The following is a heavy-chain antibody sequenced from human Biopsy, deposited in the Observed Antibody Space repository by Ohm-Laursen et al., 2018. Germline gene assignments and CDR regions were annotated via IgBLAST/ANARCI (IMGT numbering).Heavy chain of an antibody. CDR1: GGSISSDY. Sequence: SETLSLTCPVSGGSISSDYRSWIRQPPGKGLEWIGYIYYSGSTNYNPSLKSRVTISVDTSKNQFSLRLNSVTAADTAVYYCARATNSTGWPYYYFYGMDVWGQGTTVTVSS. J-gene: IGHJ6*02. V-gene: IGHV4-59*01. CDR3: ARATNSTGWPYYYFYGMDV. CDR2: IYYSGST. D-gene: IGHD2/OR15-2a*01.